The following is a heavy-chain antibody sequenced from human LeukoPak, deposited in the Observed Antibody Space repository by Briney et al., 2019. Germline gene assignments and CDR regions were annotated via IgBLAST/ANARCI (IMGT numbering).Heavy chain of an antibody. Sequence: GGSLRLSCAASGFTVSEYDMHWVRQATGKDLEWVSAIGIVGDTYYIDSVKGRFTMSRDNASNKVCLQMNSLRDGDTGVYYCLRDYHGMDVWGQGTMVIVSS. CDR2: IGIVGDT. J-gene: IGHJ6*02. V-gene: IGHV3-13*01. CDR3: LRDYHGMDV. D-gene: IGHD3-16*02. CDR1: GFTVSEYD.